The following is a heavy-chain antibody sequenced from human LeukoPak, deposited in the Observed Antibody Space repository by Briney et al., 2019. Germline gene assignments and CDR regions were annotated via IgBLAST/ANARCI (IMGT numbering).Heavy chain of an antibody. CDR1: GFTFSSYS. D-gene: IGHD6-13*01. J-gene: IGHJ4*02. CDR3: ARGEDQAGYSSSWYADFDY. CDR2: ISSSSSYI. Sequence: GGSLRLSCAASGFTFSSYSMNWVRQAPGKGLELVSSISSSSSYIYYADSVKGRFTLLRDHANHSLYLQMQSPRADDTGVYFCARGEDQAGYSSSWYADFDYWGQGTLVAVSS. V-gene: IGHV3-21*01.